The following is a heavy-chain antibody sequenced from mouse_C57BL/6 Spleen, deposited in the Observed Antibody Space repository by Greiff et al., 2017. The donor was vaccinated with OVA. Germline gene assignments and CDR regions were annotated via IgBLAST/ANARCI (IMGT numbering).Heavy chain of an antibody. Sequence: DVKLQESGPGLVKPSQSLSLTCSVTGYSITSGYYWNWIRQFPGNKLEWMGYISYDGSNNYNPSLKNRISITRDTSKNQFFLKLNSVTTEDTATYYCARGYYGSSYDYAMDYWGQGTSVTVSS. D-gene: IGHD1-1*01. J-gene: IGHJ4*01. CDR2: ISYDGSN. CDR1: GYSITSGYY. CDR3: ARGYYGSSYDYAMDY. V-gene: IGHV3-6*01.